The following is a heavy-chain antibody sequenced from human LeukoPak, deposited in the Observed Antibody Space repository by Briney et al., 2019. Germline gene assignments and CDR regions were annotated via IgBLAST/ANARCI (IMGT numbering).Heavy chain of an antibody. D-gene: IGHD4/OR15-4a*01. CDR2: ISGSGDST. V-gene: IGHV3-23*01. CDR1: GFTFSNYC. J-gene: IGHJ4*02. CDR3: AKYGAPGWSGYLDY. Sequence: GRSLRLSCAASGFTFSNYCVTWVRQAPGKALEWVSSISGSGDSTYYADSVKGRFTISRDNSKNTLYLQMNSLRVEDTAIYYCAKYGAPGWSGYLDYWGQGTLVTVSS.